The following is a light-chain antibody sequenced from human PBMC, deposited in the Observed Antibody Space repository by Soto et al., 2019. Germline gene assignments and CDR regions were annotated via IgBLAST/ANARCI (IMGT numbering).Light chain of an antibody. Sequence: QSVLTQPASVSGSPGQSITISCVGTSGEIGDYNYVSWYQQHPGKVPKVIIYDVSNRPSGVSYRFSGTKSGNTASLTVSGLQAEDEADYYCCSYTRSGTLSFGTGTKVTVL. CDR3: CSYTRSGTLS. J-gene: IGLJ1*01. CDR2: DVS. CDR1: SGEIGDYNY. V-gene: IGLV2-14*01.